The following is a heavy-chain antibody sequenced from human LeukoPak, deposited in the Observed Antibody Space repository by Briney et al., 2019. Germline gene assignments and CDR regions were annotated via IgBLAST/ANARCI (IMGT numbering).Heavy chain of an antibody. Sequence: SETLSLTCSVSGYSITSGFYWGWIRQTPGKALEWIGSMYHSGSTYYNPSLESRVTLSVDTSRNQFSLKLSSVTAADTAVYYCARLDIIVGATIEDYWGQGTLVTVSS. CDR2: MYHSGST. CDR1: GYSITSGFY. CDR3: ARLDIIVGATIEDY. J-gene: IGHJ4*02. D-gene: IGHD1-26*01. V-gene: IGHV4-38-2*02.